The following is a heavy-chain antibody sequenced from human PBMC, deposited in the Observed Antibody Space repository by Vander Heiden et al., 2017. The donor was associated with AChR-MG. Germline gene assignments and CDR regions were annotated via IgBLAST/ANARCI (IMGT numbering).Heavy chain of an antibody. V-gene: IGHV3-7*01. Sequence: EVQLVWSGGGVVQPGGPLRLSCAASAFTFSSYWMTWVRQAPGKGLEWVAHINTDGSQQYYVDSVEGRFIISRDNAKNSLYMQMNSLRDEDTAVYYCAKRYRDYDYWVQGTLVTVSS. CDR1: AFTFSSYW. D-gene: IGHD2-2*01. J-gene: IGHJ4*02. CDR3: AKRYRDYDY. CDR2: INTDGSQQ.